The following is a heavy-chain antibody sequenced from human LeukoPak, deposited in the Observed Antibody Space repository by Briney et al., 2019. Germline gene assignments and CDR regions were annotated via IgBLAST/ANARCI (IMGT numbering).Heavy chain of an antibody. CDR2: INHSGST. CDR1: GGSFSGYY. CDR3: ARGRLDYYGPGSYYPFDY. Sequence: SETLSLTCAVYGGSFSGYYWSWIRQPPGKGLEWIGEINHSGSTNYNPSLKSRVTISVDTSKNQFSLKLSSVTAADTAVYYCARGRLDYYGPGSYYPFDYWGQGTLVTVSS. D-gene: IGHD3-10*01. J-gene: IGHJ4*02. V-gene: IGHV4-34*01.